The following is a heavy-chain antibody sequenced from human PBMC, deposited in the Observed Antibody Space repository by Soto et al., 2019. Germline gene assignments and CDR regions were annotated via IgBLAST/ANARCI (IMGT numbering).Heavy chain of an antibody. CDR1: GFTFSSYS. CDR3: AGPWAVVPAANGMDV. V-gene: IGHV3-21*01. Sequence: PGGSLRLSCAASGFTFSSYSMNWVRQAPGKGLEWVSSISSSSYIYYADSVKGRFTISRDNAKNSLYLQMNSLRAEDTAVYYCAGPWAVVPAANGMDVWGQGTTVTVSS. CDR2: ISSSSYI. J-gene: IGHJ6*02. D-gene: IGHD2-2*01.